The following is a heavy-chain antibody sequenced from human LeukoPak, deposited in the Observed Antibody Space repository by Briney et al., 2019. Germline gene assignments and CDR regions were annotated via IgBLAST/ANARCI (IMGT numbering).Heavy chain of an antibody. Sequence: GASVNVSCKASGYTFTSYGISWVRQAPGQGLEWMGWISAYNGNTNYAQKLQGRVTMTTDTSTSTAYMELRSLRSDDTAVYYCARDRSPPLRFLEWLLKGAPVDYWGQGTLVTVSS. CDR2: ISAYNGNT. CDR1: GYTFTSYG. CDR3: ARDRSPPLRFLEWLLKGAPVDY. J-gene: IGHJ4*02. D-gene: IGHD3-3*01. V-gene: IGHV1-18*01.